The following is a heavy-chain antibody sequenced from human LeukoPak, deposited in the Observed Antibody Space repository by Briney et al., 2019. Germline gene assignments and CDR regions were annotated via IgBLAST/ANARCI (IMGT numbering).Heavy chain of an antibody. Sequence: SETLSLTCTVSGGSISNYYWSWIRQPPGKGLEWIGYIYYSGNTNYNPSLKSRVTISVDTSKNQFSLKLSSVTAADTAVYYCARCSSGGSCYVVEWGQGALVTVSS. J-gene: IGHJ4*02. D-gene: IGHD2-15*01. CDR1: GGSISNYY. CDR2: IYYSGNT. V-gene: IGHV4-59*01. CDR3: ARCSSGGSCYVVE.